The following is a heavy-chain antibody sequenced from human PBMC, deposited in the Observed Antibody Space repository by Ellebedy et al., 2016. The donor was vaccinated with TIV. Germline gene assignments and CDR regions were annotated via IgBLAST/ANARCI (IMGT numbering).Heavy chain of an antibody. D-gene: IGHD3-22*01. Sequence: GESLKISCAASGFTFSDYGMHCVRQAPAKELEWVAFMRCDGSNKYYADSVKGRFTISRDNSKNTLYLRMNSLRAEDTAVYYCAKFPYYYDSSGYSFWGQGTLVTVSS. J-gene: IGHJ4*02. CDR1: GFTFSDYG. CDR3: AKFPYYYDSSGYSF. CDR2: MRCDGSNK. V-gene: IGHV3-30*02.